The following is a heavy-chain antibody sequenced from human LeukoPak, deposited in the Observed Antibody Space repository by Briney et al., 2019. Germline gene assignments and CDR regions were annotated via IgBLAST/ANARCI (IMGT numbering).Heavy chain of an antibody. Sequence: SETLSLTCTVSGRSISSTNFYWGWIRQPPGKGLEWIGSISYSGATYYNASLKSRLTVSADTSKKEFSLKLSSVTAADTAVYYCASLPRYDFCTWGQGNLVIVSS. CDR1: GRSISSTNFY. CDR2: ISYSGAT. D-gene: IGHD3-3*01. CDR3: ASLPRYDFCT. J-gene: IGHJ5*02. V-gene: IGHV4-39*01.